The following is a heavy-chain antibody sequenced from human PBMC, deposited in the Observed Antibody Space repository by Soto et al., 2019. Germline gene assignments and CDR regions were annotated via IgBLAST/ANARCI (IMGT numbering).Heavy chain of an antibody. Sequence: EVQLLESGGGLVQPGGSLRLSCAASGFTFSSYAMSWVRQAPGKGLEWVSAISGSGGSTYYADSVKGRFTISRDNSKNTLYLQMNSLRAEDTAVYYCAKDLDSRYGESYWYFDLWGRGTLVTVSS. CDR3: AKDLDSRYGESYWYFDL. J-gene: IGHJ2*01. V-gene: IGHV3-23*01. D-gene: IGHD4-17*01. CDR1: GFTFSSYA. CDR2: ISGSGGST.